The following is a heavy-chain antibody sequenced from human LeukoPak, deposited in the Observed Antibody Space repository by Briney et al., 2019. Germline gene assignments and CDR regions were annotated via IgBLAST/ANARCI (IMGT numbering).Heavy chain of an antibody. Sequence: SETLSLTCAASGGSIGSYYWSWIRQPPGKGLEWIGYIYYSGSTNYNPSLKSRVTISVDTSKNQFSLKLSSVTAADTAVYYCAREENYDSSGYFNYWGQGTLVTVSS. CDR1: GGSIGSYY. CDR2: IYYSGST. CDR3: AREENYDSSGYFNY. J-gene: IGHJ4*02. D-gene: IGHD3-22*01. V-gene: IGHV4-59*01.